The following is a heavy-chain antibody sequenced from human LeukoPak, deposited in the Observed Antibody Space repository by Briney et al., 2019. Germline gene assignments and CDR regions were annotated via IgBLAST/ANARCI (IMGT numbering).Heavy chain of an antibody. J-gene: IGHJ6*02. V-gene: IGHV1-18*01. CDR1: GYTFTSYG. CDR2: ISAYNGNT. D-gene: IGHD6-13*01. CDR3: ASQGGGIAAAGTYDYYYYGMDV. Sequence: ASVKVSCKASGYTFTSYGISWVRQAPGQGLEWMGWISAYNGNTNYAQKLQGRVTMTTDTSTSTAYMELRSLRSDDTAVYYCASQGGGIAAAGTYDYYYYGMDVWGQGTTVTVSS.